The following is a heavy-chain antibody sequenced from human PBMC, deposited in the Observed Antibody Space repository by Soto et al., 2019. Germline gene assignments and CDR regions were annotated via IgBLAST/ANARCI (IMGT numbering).Heavy chain of an antibody. CDR3: ARARGVRGARDYYSGMDV. Sequence: AWVCLRLSWSAGWGTFVSNGGRWVRQAPGKGLQWVSGINWNGGRTGYADSAKGRFTISRDNAKNSLYLQMNSLGAEETALYYCARARGVRGARDYYSGMDVWGQGPMVTVS. J-gene: IGHJ6*02. D-gene: IGHD1-1*01. V-gene: IGHV3-20*04. CDR1: WGTFVSNG. CDR2: INWNGGRT.